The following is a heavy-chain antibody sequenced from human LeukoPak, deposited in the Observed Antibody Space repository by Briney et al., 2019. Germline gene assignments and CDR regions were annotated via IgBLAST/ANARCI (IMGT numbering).Heavy chain of an antibody. J-gene: IGHJ1*01. CDR1: GGSFSGYY. D-gene: IGHD6-19*01. CDR3: ARGAAVTAIQH. Sequence: SQTLSLTCAVYGGSFSGYYWSWIRQPPGKGLEWIGEINHSGSTNHNPSLKSRVTISVDTSKNQFSLKLSSVTAADTAVYYCARGAAVTAIQHWGQGTLVTVSS. CDR2: INHSGST. V-gene: IGHV4-34*01.